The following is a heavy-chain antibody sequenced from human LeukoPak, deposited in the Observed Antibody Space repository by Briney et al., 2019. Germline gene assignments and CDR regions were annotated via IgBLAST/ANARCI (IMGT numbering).Heavy chain of an antibody. V-gene: IGHV1-18*01. CDR3: ARVGAQGIVVVYMSYFDY. D-gene: IGHD3-22*01. Sequence: ASVKVSCKASGYTFTSYGISWVRQAPGQGLEWMGWISAYNGNTNYAQRLQGRVTMTTDTSTSTAYMELRSLRSDDTAVYYCARVGAQGIVVVYMSYFDYWGQGTLVTVSS. J-gene: IGHJ4*02. CDR2: ISAYNGNT. CDR1: GYTFTSYG.